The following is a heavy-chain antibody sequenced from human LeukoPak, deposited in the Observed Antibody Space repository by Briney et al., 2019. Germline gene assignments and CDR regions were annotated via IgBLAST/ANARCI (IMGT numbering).Heavy chain of an antibody. Sequence: GSLRLSCAASGFTFSSYWMSWVRQAPGKGLEWVANIKQDGSEKYYVDSVKGRFTISRDNAKNSLYLQMNSLRAEDTAVYYCARLGGYYRGYFDYWGQGTLVTVSS. CDR1: GFTFSSYW. CDR2: IKQDGSEK. CDR3: ARLGGYYRGYFDY. J-gene: IGHJ4*02. V-gene: IGHV3-7*01. D-gene: IGHD1-26*01.